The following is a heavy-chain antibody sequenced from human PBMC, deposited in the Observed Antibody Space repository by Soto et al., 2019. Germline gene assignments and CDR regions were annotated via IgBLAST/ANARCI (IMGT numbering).Heavy chain of an antibody. V-gene: IGHV4-39*01. CDR2: IYYSGST. Sequence: QLQLQESGPGLVKPSETLSLTCTVSGGSISSSSYYWGWIRQPPGKGLEWIGSIYYSGSTYYNPFLKSRVTISVDTSKNLLSLNLTTLTVADTAVYYCASLPDWGSGNSWGQRTLVTVSS. J-gene: IGHJ4*02. CDR1: GGSISSSSYY. CDR3: ASLPDWGSGNS. D-gene: IGHD3-10*01.